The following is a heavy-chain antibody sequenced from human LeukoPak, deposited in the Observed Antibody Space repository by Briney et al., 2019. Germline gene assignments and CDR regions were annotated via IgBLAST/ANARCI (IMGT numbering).Heavy chain of an antibody. CDR2: IIPIFGTA. J-gene: IGHJ4*02. D-gene: IGHD5-12*01. Sequence: SVTVSFTASGGTFSSYAISWVRQAPGQGLEWMGGIIPIFGTANYAQKFQGRVTITTDESTSTAYMELSSLRSEDTAVYYCARDREYSGYENYFDYWGPGTLVAVSS. V-gene: IGHV1-69*05. CDR1: GGTFSSYA. CDR3: ARDREYSGYENYFDY.